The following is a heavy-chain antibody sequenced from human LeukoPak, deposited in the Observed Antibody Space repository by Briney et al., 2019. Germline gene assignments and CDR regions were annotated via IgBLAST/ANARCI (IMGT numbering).Heavy chain of an antibody. V-gene: IGHV4-59*08. CDR1: GGSISSYY. D-gene: IGHD5-24*01. Sequence: SETLSLTCTVSGGSISSYYWSWIRQPPGKGLEWIGYIHYSGSTNYNPSLKSRVTISLDTSKNQFSLKLSSVTAADTAVYYCARQGSGWLQVDYWGQGTLVTVSS. CDR2: IHYSGST. CDR3: ARQGSGWLQVDY. J-gene: IGHJ4*02.